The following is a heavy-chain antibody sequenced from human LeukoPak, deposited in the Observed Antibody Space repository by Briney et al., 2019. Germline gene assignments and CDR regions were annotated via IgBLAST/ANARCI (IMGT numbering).Heavy chain of an antibody. V-gene: IGHV1-2*02. Sequence: ASVKVSCKASGYTFTGYYMHWVRQAPGQGLEWMGWINPNSGGTNYAQKFQGRVTMTRDTSISTAYMELRSLRSDDTAVYYCARGGDRTPRYGMDVWGQGTTVTVSS. CDR3: ARGGDRTPRYGMDV. J-gene: IGHJ6*02. CDR2: INPNSGGT. D-gene: IGHD4-17*01. CDR1: GYTFTGYY.